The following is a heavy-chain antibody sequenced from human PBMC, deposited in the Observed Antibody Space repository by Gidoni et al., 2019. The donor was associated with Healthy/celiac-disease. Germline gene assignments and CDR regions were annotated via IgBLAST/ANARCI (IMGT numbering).Heavy chain of an antibody. J-gene: IGHJ6*02. V-gene: IGHV3-23*01. D-gene: IGHD6-13*01. Sequence: EVQLLESGGGLVQPGGSLRLSCAASGFTFSSYAMSWVRQAPGKGLEWVSAISGSGGSTYYEDSVKGRFTISRDNSKNTLYLQMNSLRAEDTAVYYCAKGGSSSWGYYYYGMDVWGQGTTVTVSS. CDR2: ISGSGGST. CDR3: AKGGSSSWGYYYYGMDV. CDR1: GFTFSSYA.